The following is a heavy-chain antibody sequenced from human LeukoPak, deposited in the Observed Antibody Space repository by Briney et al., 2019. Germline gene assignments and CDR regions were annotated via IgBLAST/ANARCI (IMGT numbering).Heavy chain of an antibody. Sequence: GGSLRLSCAASGFTFSDYYMSWIRQAPGKGLEWVSYISSSGSTIYYADSVKGRFTISRDNSKNTLYLQMNSLRAEDTAVYYCAKQFGYSSGWHGQYYFDYWGQGTLVTVSS. D-gene: IGHD6-19*01. CDR2: ISSSGSTI. CDR3: AKQFGYSSGWHGQYYFDY. J-gene: IGHJ4*02. CDR1: GFTFSDYY. V-gene: IGHV3-11*04.